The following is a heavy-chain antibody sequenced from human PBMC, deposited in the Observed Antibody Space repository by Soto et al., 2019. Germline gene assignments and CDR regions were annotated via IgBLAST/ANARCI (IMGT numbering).Heavy chain of an antibody. CDR2: IYYSGST. CDR3: ALGYRYGIDDY. CDR1: GGSISSYY. D-gene: IGHD3-16*02. Sequence: SETLSLTCTVSGGSISSYYWSWIRQPPGKGLEWIGYIYYSGSTNYNPSLKSRVTISVDTSKNQFSLKLSSVTAADTAVYYCALGYRYGIDDYWGQGTLVTVSS. V-gene: IGHV4-59*12. J-gene: IGHJ4*02.